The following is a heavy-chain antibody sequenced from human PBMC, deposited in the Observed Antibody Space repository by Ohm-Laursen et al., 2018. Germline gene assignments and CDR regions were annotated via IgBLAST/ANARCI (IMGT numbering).Heavy chain of an antibody. D-gene: IGHD6-19*01. CDR2: INPKSGGT. V-gene: IGHV1-2*02. J-gene: IGHJ4*02. CDR1: GYTFIDYY. Sequence: GASVKVSCKASGYTFIDYYMYWVRQAPGQGLEWMGWINPKSGGTNYAQKFQGRVTMTRDTSINTAYMELSRLRSDDTAVYYCAREDTTGWCDNRGQGTLVTVSS. CDR3: AREDTTGWCDN.